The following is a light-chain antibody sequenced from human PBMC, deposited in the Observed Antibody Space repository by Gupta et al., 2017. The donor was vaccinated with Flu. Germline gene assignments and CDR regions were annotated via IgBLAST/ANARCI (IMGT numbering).Light chain of an antibody. CDR3: QHENNSLVT. J-gene: IGKJ1*01. CDR1: QSSRDW. V-gene: IGKV1-5*03. Sequence: PSTLTASGGDRTTICWRANQSSRDWLAWYQKKPGKATNLLIYMASTVESGVPSRFSGSGYGTEFTLTISSQQPDDFATYYCQHENNSLVTFGQGTKVDIK. CDR2: MAS.